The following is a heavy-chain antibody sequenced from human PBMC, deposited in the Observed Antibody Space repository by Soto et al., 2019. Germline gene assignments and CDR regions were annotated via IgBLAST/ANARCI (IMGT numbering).Heavy chain of an antibody. CDR1: GFTFSSYA. J-gene: IGHJ4*02. CDR2: ISGSGGST. CDR3: AKDGYYDFWSGSYTGDY. D-gene: IGHD3-3*01. Sequence: EVQLLESGGGLVQPGGSLRLSCAASGFTFSSYAMSWVRQAPGKGLEWVSAISGSGGSTYYADSVKGRFTISRDNSKNTLYLQMNSLRAKDTAVYYCAKDGYYDFWSGSYTGDYWGQGTLVTVSS. V-gene: IGHV3-23*01.